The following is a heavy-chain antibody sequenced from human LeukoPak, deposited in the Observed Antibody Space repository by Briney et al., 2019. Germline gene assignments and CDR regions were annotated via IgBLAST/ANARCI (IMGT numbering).Heavy chain of an antibody. CDR1: GFTVSIYY. V-gene: IGHV3-23*01. D-gene: IGHD4-17*01. Sequence: GGSLRLSCAVSGFTVSIYYMTWVRQAPGKGLEWVSTISPSGENTHYPDSVKGRFTISRDNSKNTLSLEINGLRVDDTAVYYCARDAGGAWPFDYWGQGTRVTVSS. J-gene: IGHJ4*02. CDR3: ARDAGGAWPFDY. CDR2: ISPSGENT.